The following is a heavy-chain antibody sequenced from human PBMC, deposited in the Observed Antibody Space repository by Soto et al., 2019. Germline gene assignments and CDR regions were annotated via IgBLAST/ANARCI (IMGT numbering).Heavy chain of an antibody. CDR3: ARVLSWASYYDFWSGYYNYYYYGMDV. V-gene: IGHV1-46*01. CDR1: GYTFTSYY. D-gene: IGHD3-3*01. CDR2: INPSGGST. Sequence: ASVKVSCKASGYTFTSYYMHWVRQAPGQGLEWMGIINPSGGSTSYAQKFQGRVTMTRDTSTSTVYMELSSLRSEDTAVYYCARVLSWASYYDFWSGYYNYYYYGMDVWAKGPRSPSP. J-gene: IGHJ6*02.